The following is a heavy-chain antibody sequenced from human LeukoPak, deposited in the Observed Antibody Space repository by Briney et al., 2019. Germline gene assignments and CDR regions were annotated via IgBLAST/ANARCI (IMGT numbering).Heavy chain of an antibody. D-gene: IGHD1-26*01. V-gene: IGHV1-2*02. Sequence: ASVKVSCKASGYTFTGYYMHWVRQAPGQGLEWMGWINPNSGGTNYAQKFQGRVTMTRDTSISTAYMELSRLRSDDTAVYYCARDWIRGTKPSHYYYYYGMDVWGQGTTVTVSS. CDR1: GYTFTGYY. CDR3: ARDWIRGTKPSHYYYYYGMDV. CDR2: INPNSGGT. J-gene: IGHJ6*02.